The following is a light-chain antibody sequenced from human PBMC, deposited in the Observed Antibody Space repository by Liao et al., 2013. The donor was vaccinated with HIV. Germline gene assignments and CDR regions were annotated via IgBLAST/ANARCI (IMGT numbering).Light chain of an antibody. CDR2: QDD. CDR1: RLGEKD. J-gene: IGLJ3*02. Sequence: SYELTQPPSVSVSPGQTASIACSGDRLGEKDVCWYQQKPGQSPVLVIYQDDKRPSGIPDRFTGSNSGNTATLTISGTQAMDEADFYCQAWDRGTVVFGGGTKPDRP. V-gene: IGLV3-1*01. CDR3: QAWDRGTVV.